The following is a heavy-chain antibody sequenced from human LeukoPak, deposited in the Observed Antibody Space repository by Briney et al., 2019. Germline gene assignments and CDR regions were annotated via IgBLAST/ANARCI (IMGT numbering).Heavy chain of an antibody. V-gene: IGHV3-11*01. CDR3: AKDLSRSSSWYGRALDYFDY. D-gene: IGHD6-13*01. J-gene: IGHJ4*02. Sequence: GGSLRLSCAASGFTFSDYYMSWIRQAPGKGLEWVSYISSSGSTIYYADSVKGRFTISRDNAKNSLYLQMNSLRAEDTAVYYCAKDLSRSSSWYGRALDYFDYWGQGTLVTVSS. CDR2: ISSSGSTI. CDR1: GFTFSDYY.